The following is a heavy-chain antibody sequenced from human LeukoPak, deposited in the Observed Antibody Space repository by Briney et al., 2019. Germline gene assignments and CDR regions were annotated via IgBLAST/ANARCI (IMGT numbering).Heavy chain of an antibody. V-gene: IGHV3-20*04. CDR3: ARAAVGGRRGARTFDY. CDR1: GFTFDDYG. CDR2: INWNGGTT. J-gene: IGHJ4*02. D-gene: IGHD6-6*01. Sequence: GGSLRLSCAASGFTFDDYGMSWVRQTPGKGLEWVSGINWNGGTTGYADSVKGRFTISRDNAKNSLYLQMNSLRAEDTAVYYCARAAVGGRRGARTFDYWGQGTLVTVSS.